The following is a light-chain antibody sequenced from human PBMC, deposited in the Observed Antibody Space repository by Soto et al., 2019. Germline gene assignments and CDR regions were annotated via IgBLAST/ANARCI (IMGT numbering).Light chain of an antibody. Sequence: DIVMTQSPDSLAVSLRERATINFKSSQSVLYSSNNKNYLAWYQQKPGQPPKLIIYWASTRESGVPDRFSGSGSGTDFPLTITSLQAEDVAVYYFQQYYTTPYTFGQGTKLEI. CDR1: QSVLYSSNNKNY. CDR2: WAS. V-gene: IGKV4-1*01. J-gene: IGKJ2*01. CDR3: QQYYTTPYT.